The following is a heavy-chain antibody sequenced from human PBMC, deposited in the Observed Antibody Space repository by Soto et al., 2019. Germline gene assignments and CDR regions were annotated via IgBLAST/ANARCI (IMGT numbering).Heavy chain of an antibody. D-gene: IGHD6-13*01. J-gene: IGHJ4*02. CDR3: ERSSSWYNDFDY. V-gene: IGHV4-39*01. CDR1: GGSISSSSYY. Sequence: QLQLQESGPGLVKPSETLSLTCTVSGGSISSSSYYWGWIRQPPGKGLEWIGSIYYSGSTYYNPSLKSRVTISVDTSKNQFSLKLSSVTDADTAVYYCERSSSWYNDFDYWGQGTLVTVSS. CDR2: IYYSGST.